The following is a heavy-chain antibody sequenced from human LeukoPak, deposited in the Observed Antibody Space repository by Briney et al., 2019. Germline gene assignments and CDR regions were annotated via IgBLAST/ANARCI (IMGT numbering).Heavy chain of an antibody. CDR3: ARVRDYSHSPFHWFDA. V-gene: IGHV1-2*07. D-gene: IGHD4-17*01. J-gene: IGHJ5*02. Sequence: ASVKVSCKASGYTFNHNYLHWVRQAPGQGLEWMGWINPNNPATHSSHKFEGRVTMTSDSSISTVYLGVSRLKPDDAAVYFCARVRDYSHSPFHWFDAWGQGTLVIVSS. CDR2: INPNNPAT. CDR1: GYTFNHNY.